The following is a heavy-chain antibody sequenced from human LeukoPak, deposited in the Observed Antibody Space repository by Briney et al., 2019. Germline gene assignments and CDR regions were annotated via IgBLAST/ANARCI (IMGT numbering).Heavy chain of an antibody. J-gene: IGHJ4*02. V-gene: IGHV3-21*01. CDR1: GFTFSSYS. Sequence: PGGSLRLSCADSGFTFSSYSMHWVRQAPGEGLQWVSSISDDSNYIFYADSVKGRFTISRDNAKNSLFLQMNSLRAEDTAVYYCARESPALPTYGSETSPLPTVFDYWGQGTLVTVSS. CDR3: ARESPALPTYGSETSPLPTVFDY. D-gene: IGHD3-10*01. CDR2: ISDDSNYI.